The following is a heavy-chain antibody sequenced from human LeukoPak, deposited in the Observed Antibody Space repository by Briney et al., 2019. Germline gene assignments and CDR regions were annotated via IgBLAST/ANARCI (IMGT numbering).Heavy chain of an antibody. CDR1: GYTFTSYA. CDR3: ARDGYGDYVWSLFDY. V-gene: IGHV1-3*01. CDR2: INAGNGNT. D-gene: IGHD4-17*01. J-gene: IGHJ4*02. Sequence: ASVTVSFKASGYTFTSYAMHWVRQAPGQRLEWMGWINAGNGNTKYSQKFQGRVTITRDTSASTAYMELSSLRSEDTAVYYCARDGYGDYVWSLFDYWGQGTLVTVSS.